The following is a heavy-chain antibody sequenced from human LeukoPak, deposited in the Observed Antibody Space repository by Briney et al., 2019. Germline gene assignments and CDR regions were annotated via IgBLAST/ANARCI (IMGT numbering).Heavy chain of an antibody. J-gene: IGHJ6*03. V-gene: IGHV4-59*11. Sequence: PSETLSTTCTVSGGSISSHYWSWIRQPPGKGLEWIGYIYYSGSTNYNPSLKSRVTISVDTSKNQFSLKLSSVTAADTAVYYCARVRGYDFWSGYYHYYYMDVWGKGTTVTVPS. CDR2: IYYSGST. CDR1: GGSISSHY. D-gene: IGHD3-3*01. CDR3: ARVRGYDFWSGYYHYYYMDV.